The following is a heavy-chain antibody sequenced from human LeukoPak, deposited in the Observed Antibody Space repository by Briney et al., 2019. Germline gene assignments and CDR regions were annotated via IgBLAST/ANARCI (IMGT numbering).Heavy chain of an antibody. J-gene: IGHJ5*02. V-gene: IGHV3-23*01. D-gene: IGHD6-6*01. CDR3: AKDYGSSSTNWFDP. Sequence: GGSLRLSCAASGFTFSSYGMHWVRQAPGKGLEWVSAISGGGGSTYYADSVKGRFTISRDNSKNTLYLQMNSLRAEDTAIYYCAKDYGSSSTNWFDPWGQGTLVTVSS. CDR1: GFTFSSYG. CDR2: ISGGGGST.